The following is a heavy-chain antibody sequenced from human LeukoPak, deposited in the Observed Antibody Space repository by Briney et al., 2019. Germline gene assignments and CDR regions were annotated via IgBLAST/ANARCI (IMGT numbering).Heavy chain of an antibody. D-gene: IGHD3-10*02. Sequence: ASVKVSCKASGYTFTSYDINWVRQAAGEGLEWMGWMNPNSGNTGYAQKFQGRVSMTRDTSISTAYMELSSLRSEDTAVYYCARGPVEAVFGVSTEDWGQGTTVTVSS. CDR2: MNPNSGNT. V-gene: IGHV1-8*01. J-gene: IGHJ6*02. CDR1: GYTFTSYD. CDR3: ARGPVEAVFGVSTED.